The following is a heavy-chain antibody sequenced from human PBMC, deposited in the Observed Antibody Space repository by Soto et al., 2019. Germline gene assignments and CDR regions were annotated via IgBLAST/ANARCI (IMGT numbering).Heavy chain of an antibody. CDR1: GFSLTTRGVG. Sequence: QITLKESGPTLVKPTQTLTLTCTFSGFSLTTRGVGVGWIRQPPGKALECLALIYWDDDKRYSPSLQSRLSITKDTSKNHVVLTMTNVDTVDTATYYCAHIPNYYQYDWFDPWGQGTLVSVSS. J-gene: IGHJ5*02. CDR3: AHIPNYYQYDWFDP. D-gene: IGHD3-16*01. V-gene: IGHV2-5*02. CDR2: IYWDDDK.